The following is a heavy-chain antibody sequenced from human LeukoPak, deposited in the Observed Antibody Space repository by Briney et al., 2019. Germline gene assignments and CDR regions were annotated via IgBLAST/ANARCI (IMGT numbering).Heavy chain of an antibody. D-gene: IGHD2-2*01. CDR2: ISSSSSTI. CDR3: ARDQSIVVPAAMPDAFDI. Sequence: GGSLRLSCAASGFTFSSYRMNWVRQAPGKGLEWVSYISSSSSTIYYADSVKGRFTISRDNAKNSLYLQMNSLRAEDTAVYYCARDQSIVVPAAMPDAFDIWGQGTMVTVSS. V-gene: IGHV3-48*01. CDR1: GFTFSSYR. J-gene: IGHJ3*02.